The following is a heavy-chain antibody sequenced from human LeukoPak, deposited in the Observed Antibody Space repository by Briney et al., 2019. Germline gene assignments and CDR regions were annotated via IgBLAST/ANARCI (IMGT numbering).Heavy chain of an antibody. D-gene: IGHD3-10*01. CDR2: IYATGSN. CDR3: ARHGSVRSPLGP. V-gene: IGHV4-4*09. J-gene: IGHJ5*02. Sequence: KTSETLFLTCTVSGGSISSYYWSWIRQPPGKGLEWIGYIYATGSNNYNPSLKSRVTISVDTSKNQFSLNLRSVTAADTAVYYCARHGSVRSPLGPWGQGTLVTVSS. CDR1: GGSISSYY.